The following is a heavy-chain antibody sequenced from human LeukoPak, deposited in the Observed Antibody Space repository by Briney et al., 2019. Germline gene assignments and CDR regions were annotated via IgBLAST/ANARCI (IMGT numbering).Heavy chain of an antibody. CDR1: GGTFSSYA. CDR2: INPNSGGT. V-gene: IGHV1-2*06. CDR3: ARSEWQWLVLDAFDI. J-gene: IGHJ3*02. Sequence: ASVKVSCKASGGTFSSYAISWVRQAPGQGLEWMGRINPNSGGTNYAQKFQGRVTMTRDTSISTAYMELSRLRSDDTAVYYCARSEWQWLVLDAFDIWGQGTMVTVSS. D-gene: IGHD6-19*01.